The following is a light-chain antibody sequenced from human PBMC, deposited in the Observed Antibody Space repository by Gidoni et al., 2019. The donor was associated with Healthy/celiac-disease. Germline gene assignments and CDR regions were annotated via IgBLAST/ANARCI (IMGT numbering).Light chain of an antibody. CDR2: GAS. Sequence: EIVMTQSPATLSVSPGESATISCRASQSVSSNLAWYQQKPGQAPRLLIYGASTRATGIPARFSGSGSGTEFTLTISILQSEDFAVYYCQQDNNWPPLTFGGGTKVEIK. CDR1: QSVSSN. J-gene: IGKJ4*01. V-gene: IGKV3-15*01. CDR3: QQDNNWPPLT.